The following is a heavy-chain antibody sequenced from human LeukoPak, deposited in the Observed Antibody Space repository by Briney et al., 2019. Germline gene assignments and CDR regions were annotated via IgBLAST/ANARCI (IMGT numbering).Heavy chain of an antibody. J-gene: IGHJ4*02. D-gene: IGHD6-13*01. CDR3: AKGISSSWYIVDY. CDR1: GFTFDDYA. Sequence: SLRLSCAASGFTFDDYAMHWVRQAPGKGLEWVSGISWNSGSIGYADSVKGRFTISRDNAKNSLYLQMNSLRAEDTALYYCAKGISSSWYIVDYWGQGTLVTVSS. CDR2: ISWNSGSI. V-gene: IGHV3-9*01.